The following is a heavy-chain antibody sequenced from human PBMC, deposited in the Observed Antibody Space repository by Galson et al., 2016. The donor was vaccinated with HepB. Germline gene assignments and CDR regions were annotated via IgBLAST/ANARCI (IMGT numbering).Heavy chain of an antibody. Sequence: SLRLSCAASGFTFRTFSMDWVRQAPGKGLEWVSYISRDRDTINYADSVKGRFTISRDNAKSSPNLQMNALRDEDTAVYYCARGLYSNSFDLWGQGNRVTVS. CDR3: ARGLYSNSFDL. V-gene: IGHV3-48*02. J-gene: IGHJ5*02. CDR2: ISRDRDTI. CDR1: GFTFRTFS. D-gene: IGHD4-11*01.